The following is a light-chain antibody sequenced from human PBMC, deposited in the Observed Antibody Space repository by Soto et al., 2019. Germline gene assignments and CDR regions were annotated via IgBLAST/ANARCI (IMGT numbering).Light chain of an antibody. V-gene: IGKV3-20*01. CDR2: GAS. J-gene: IGKJ4*01. Sequence: EIVLTQSPVTLSLSPGERATLSCRASQSVSRSYLAWYQRKPGQAPRLLIYGASSRATGIPDRFSGSGSGADFTLTITRLEPEDFALYYCQQYGSTPLTFGGGTKVDIK. CDR3: QQYGSTPLT. CDR1: QSVSRSY.